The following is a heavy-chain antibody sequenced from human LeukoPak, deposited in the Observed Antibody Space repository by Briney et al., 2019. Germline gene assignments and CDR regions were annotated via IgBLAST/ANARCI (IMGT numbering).Heavy chain of an antibody. Sequence: GASVKVSCKASGVTFSSYAISWVRQAPGQGLEWMGRIIPIFGTANYAQKFQGRVTITTDESTSTAYMELSSLRSEDTAVYYCARERVDPGDIVVVVAATRAFDIWGQGTMVTVSS. V-gene: IGHV1-69*05. J-gene: IGHJ3*02. D-gene: IGHD2-15*01. CDR2: IIPIFGTA. CDR1: GVTFSSYA. CDR3: ARERVDPGDIVVVVAATRAFDI.